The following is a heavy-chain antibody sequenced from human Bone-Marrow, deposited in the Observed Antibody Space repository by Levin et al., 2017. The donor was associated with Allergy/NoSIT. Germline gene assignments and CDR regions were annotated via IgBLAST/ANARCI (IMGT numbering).Heavy chain of an antibody. Sequence: ETLSLTCAASGFIFKTYAMSWVRQAPGKALEWVSGISGNGDSTFYADSVKGRFTVSRDNAKDTLYLQMSNLRAEDTAIYYCAKDRVVVVGLFDYWGPGSLVTVSS. V-gene: IGHV3-23*01. CDR1: GFIFKTYA. CDR2: ISGNGDST. J-gene: IGHJ4*02. D-gene: IGHD2-15*01. CDR3: AKDRVVVVGLFDY.